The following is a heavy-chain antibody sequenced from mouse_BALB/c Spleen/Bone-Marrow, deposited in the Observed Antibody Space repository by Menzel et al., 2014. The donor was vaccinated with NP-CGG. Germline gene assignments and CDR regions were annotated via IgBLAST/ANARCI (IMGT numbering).Heavy chain of an antibody. Sequence: VQLQQSGAELVKPGASVKLPCTASGFNIKDTYMHWVKQRPEQGLEWIGRIDPANGNTKYDPKFQGKATITADTSSNTAYLQLSSLTSEDTAVYYCARYYYGSSYAMVYWGQGTSVTVSS. CDR3: ARYYYGSSYAMVY. CDR1: GFNIKDTY. V-gene: IGHV14-3*02. D-gene: IGHD1-1*01. CDR2: IDPANGNT. J-gene: IGHJ4*01.